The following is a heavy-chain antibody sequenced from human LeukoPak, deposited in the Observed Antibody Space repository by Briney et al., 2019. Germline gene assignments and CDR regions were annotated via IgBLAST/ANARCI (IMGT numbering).Heavy chain of an antibody. Sequence: SGGSLRLSCAASGFTFSSYSMNWVRQAPGKGLEWVSYISSSGSTIYYADSVKGRFTISRDNAKNSLYLQMNSLRAEDTAVYYCARADYYGSGTFDYWGQGTLVTVSS. V-gene: IGHV3-48*04. CDR2: ISSSGSTI. J-gene: IGHJ4*02. CDR1: GFTFSSYS. CDR3: ARADYYGSGTFDY. D-gene: IGHD3-10*01.